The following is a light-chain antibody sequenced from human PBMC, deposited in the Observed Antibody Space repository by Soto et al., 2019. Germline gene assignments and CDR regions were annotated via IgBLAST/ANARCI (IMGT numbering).Light chain of an antibody. CDR3: CSYAASSTYV. CDR1: SSDVGSYNL. CDR2: EGS. V-gene: IGLV2-23*01. Sequence: QSALTQTASVSGSPGQSINISCTGTSSDVGSYNLVSWYQQHPGKAPKLMIYEGSKRPSGVSNRFSGSKSGNTASLTISGLQAEDEADYYCCSYAASSTYVFGTGTKVTVL. J-gene: IGLJ1*01.